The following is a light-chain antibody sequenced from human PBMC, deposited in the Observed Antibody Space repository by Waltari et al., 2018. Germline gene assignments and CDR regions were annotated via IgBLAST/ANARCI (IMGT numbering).Light chain of an antibody. CDR2: RNN. V-gene: IGLV1-47*01. CDR1: SSNLGSNY. CDR3: AAWDDSLSGWV. J-gene: IGLJ3*02. Sequence: QSVLTQPPSASGTPGQRVTISCSGSSSNLGSNYVYWYQQLPGTAPKLLIYRNNLRPSGVPDRFSGSKSGTSASLAISGLRSEDEADYYCAAWDDSLSGWVFGGGTKLTVL.